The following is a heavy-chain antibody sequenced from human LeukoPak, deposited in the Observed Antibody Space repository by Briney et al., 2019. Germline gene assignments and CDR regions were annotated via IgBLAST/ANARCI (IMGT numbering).Heavy chain of an antibody. D-gene: IGHD2-2*01. J-gene: IGHJ5*02. V-gene: IGHV3-33*01. CDR1: GFTFSSYG. Sequence: GGSLRLSCAASGFTFSSYGMHWVRQAPGKGLEWVAVIWYDGSNKYYADSVKGRFTISRDNSKNTLYLQMNSLRAEDTAVYYCARDGQRQGYCSSTSCYVEGNWFDPWGQGTLVTVSS. CDR3: ARDGQRQGYCSSTSCYVEGNWFDP. CDR2: IWYDGSNK.